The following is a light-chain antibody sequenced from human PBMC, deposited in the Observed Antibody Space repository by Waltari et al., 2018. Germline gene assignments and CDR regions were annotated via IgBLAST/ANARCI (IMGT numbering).Light chain of an antibody. CDR3: ALCMGSGIWV. CDR1: SGSLSTTSY. V-gene: IGLV8-61*01. Sequence: QTVVTQEPSLSVSPGGTVTLTCALSSGSLSTTSYATWYQQTPGPAPRTLGYKANARSSGVPDRFSGSILGNTAALTITGAQADDESDYYWALCMGSGIWVFGGGTRLTVL. J-gene: IGLJ3*02. CDR2: KAN.